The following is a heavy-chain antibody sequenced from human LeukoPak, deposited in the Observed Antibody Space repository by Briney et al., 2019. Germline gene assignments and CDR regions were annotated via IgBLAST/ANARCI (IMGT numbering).Heavy chain of an antibody. CDR1: GGSISSSSYY. V-gene: IGHV4-39*07. D-gene: IGHD1-26*01. CDR2: IYYSGST. Sequence: PSETLSLTCTVSGGSISSSSYYWGWICQPPGKGLEWIGSIYYSGSTYYNPSLKSRVTISVDTSKNQFSLKLSSVTAADTAVYYCARARSGSYFDYWGQGTLVTVSS. CDR3: ARARSGSYFDY. J-gene: IGHJ4*02.